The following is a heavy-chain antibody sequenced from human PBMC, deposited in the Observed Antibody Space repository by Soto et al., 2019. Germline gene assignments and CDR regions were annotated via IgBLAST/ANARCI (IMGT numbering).Heavy chain of an antibody. V-gene: IGHV1-69*06. Sequence: QVQLVQSGAEVKKPGSSVKVSCNASGGTFSSYAISWVRQAPGQGLEWMGGIIPIFGTANYAQKFQGRVTITADKSTSTAYMELSSLRSEDTAVYYCARDQKETARPLTRYFDLWGRGTLVTVSS. CDR1: GGTFSSYA. CDR2: IIPIFGTA. J-gene: IGHJ2*01. CDR3: ARDQKETARPLTRYFDL. D-gene: IGHD2-21*02.